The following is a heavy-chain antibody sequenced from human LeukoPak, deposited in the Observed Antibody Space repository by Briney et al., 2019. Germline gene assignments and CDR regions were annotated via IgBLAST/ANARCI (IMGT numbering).Heavy chain of an antibody. D-gene: IGHD1-26*01. Sequence: SETLSLTCTVSGGSISSSNDYWGWVRQPPGKGLEWIGSIYYSGTTYYSPSLKSRVTISVDTSKNQFSLKLTSVTAADTAVYYCAREIARIVSDYYYGMDVWGQGTTVTVSS. CDR1: GGSISSSNDY. CDR3: AREIARIVSDYYYGMDV. V-gene: IGHV4-39*02. J-gene: IGHJ6*02. CDR2: IYYSGTT.